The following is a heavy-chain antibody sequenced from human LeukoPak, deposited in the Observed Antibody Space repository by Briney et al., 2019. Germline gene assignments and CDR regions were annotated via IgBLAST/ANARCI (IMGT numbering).Heavy chain of an antibody. V-gene: IGHV4-4*02. Sequence: SETLSLTCAVSCGSISSSNWWSWVRQPPGKGLEWIGEIYHSGSTNYNPSLKSRVTISVDKSKNQFSLKLSSVTAADTAVYYCARFAAAAGRTYYFDYWGQGTLVSVSS. CDR2: IYHSGST. CDR1: CGSISSSNW. D-gene: IGHD6-13*01. J-gene: IGHJ4*02. CDR3: ARFAAAAGRTYYFDY.